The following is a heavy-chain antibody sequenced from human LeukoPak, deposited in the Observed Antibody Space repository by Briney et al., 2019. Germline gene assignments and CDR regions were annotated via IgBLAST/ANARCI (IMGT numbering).Heavy chain of an antibody. CDR2: ISGSGGST. CDR1: GFTFSSYG. J-gene: IGHJ4*02. CDR3: ASSPESSGDY. Sequence: GGSLRLSCAASGFTFSSYGMSWVRQAPGKGLEWVSAISGSGGSTYYADSVKGLFTISRDNAKNSLYLQMNFLRAEDTAVYYCASSPESSGDYWGRGTLVTVSS. D-gene: IGHD3-10*01. V-gene: IGHV3-23*01.